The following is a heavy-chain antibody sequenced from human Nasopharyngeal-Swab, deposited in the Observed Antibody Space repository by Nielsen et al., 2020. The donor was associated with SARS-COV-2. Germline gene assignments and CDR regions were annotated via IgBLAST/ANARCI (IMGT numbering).Heavy chain of an antibody. J-gene: IGHJ4*02. Sequence: GGSLRLSCAASGFTFSSYAMHWVRQAPGKGLEYVSAISSNGGSTYYADSVKGRFTISRDNSKNTLYLQMSSLRAEDTAVYYCVKDQSGWYDSGRHNLKGDYWGQGTLVTVSS. CDR3: VKDQSGWYDSGRHNLKGDY. D-gene: IGHD3-10*01. CDR2: ISSNGGST. V-gene: IGHV3-64D*06. CDR1: GFTFSSYA.